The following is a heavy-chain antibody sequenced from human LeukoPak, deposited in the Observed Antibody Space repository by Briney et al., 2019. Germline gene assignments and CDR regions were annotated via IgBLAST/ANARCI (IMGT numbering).Heavy chain of an antibody. J-gene: IGHJ4*02. CDR3: ARDPGYCSGGSCYPYYFDY. CDR2: INPNSGGT. Sequence: ASVKVSCKASGYTFTSYYMHWVRQAPGQGLEWMGWINPNSGGTNYAQKFQGRVTMTRDTSISTAYMELSRLRSDDTAVYYCARDPGYCSGGSCYPYYFDYWGQGTLVTVSS. CDR1: GYTFTSYY. D-gene: IGHD2-15*01. V-gene: IGHV1-2*02.